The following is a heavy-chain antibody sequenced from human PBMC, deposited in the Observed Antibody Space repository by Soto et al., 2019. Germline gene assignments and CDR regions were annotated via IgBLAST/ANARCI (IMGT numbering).Heavy chain of an antibody. CDR1: GGSISSGGAYY. CDR2: IYYSGST. CDR3: ARVWDVKKHYFDY. D-gene: IGHD1-26*01. Sequence: SETLSLTCTVSGGSISSGGAYYWSWIRQHPGKGLEWIGYIYYSGSTYYNPSLKSRVTMSVDMSKNQFSLKLSSVTAADTAVYYCARVWDVKKHYFDYWGQGTLVTVSS. V-gene: IGHV4-31*03. J-gene: IGHJ4*02.